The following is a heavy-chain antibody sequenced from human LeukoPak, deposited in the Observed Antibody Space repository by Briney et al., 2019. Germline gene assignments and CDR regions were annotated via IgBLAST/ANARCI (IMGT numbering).Heavy chain of an antibody. CDR3: ARDNWNYGSSMDV. Sequence: SETLSLTCTVSGGSISSGDYYWSWIRQPPGKGLEWIGYIYYSGSTNYNPSLKSRVTISVDTSKNQFSRKLSSVTAADTAVYYCARDNWNYGSSMDVWGHGTTVTVSS. CDR2: IYYSGST. J-gene: IGHJ6*02. CDR1: GGSISSGDYY. D-gene: IGHD1-7*01. V-gene: IGHV4-61*08.